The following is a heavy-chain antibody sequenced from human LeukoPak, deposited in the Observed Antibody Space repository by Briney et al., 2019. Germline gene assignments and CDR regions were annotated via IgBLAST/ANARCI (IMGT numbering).Heavy chain of an antibody. D-gene: IGHD1-26*01. V-gene: IGHV1-24*01. CDR2: FDPEDGET. Sequence: APVKVSCKVSGYTLTELSMHWVRQAPGKGLEWMGGFDPEDGETIYAQKFQGRVTMTEDTSTDTAYMELSSLRSEDTAVYYCATVPQWEHRRFDPWGQGTLVTVSS. CDR3: ATVPQWEHRRFDP. J-gene: IGHJ5*02. CDR1: GYTLTELS.